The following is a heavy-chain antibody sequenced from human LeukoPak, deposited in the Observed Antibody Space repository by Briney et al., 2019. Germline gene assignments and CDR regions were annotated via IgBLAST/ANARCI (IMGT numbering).Heavy chain of an antibody. Sequence: GGSLRLSCAAPGFTFSSYNMNWVRQAPGKGLEWVSYISSDTGTIYYADSVKGRFTISRDNAENSLSLQMNSLRVEDTAVYYCARGRFYYYMDVWGKGTMVTVSS. CDR2: ISSDTGTI. V-gene: IGHV3-48*01. J-gene: IGHJ6*03. CDR3: ARGRFYYYMDV. CDR1: GFTFSSYN.